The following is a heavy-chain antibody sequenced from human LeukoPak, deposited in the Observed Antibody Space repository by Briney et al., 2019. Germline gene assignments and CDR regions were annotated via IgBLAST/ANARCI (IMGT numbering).Heavy chain of an antibody. J-gene: IGHJ4*02. V-gene: IGHV1-18*01. Sequence: ASVKVSCKASGYTFTSYGISWVRQAPGQGLEWMGWISAYNGNTNYAQKLQGRVTMTTDTSTSTVYMELRSLRSDDTAVYYCAREPKAYGGFDYWGQGTLVTVSS. D-gene: IGHD4-23*01. CDR1: GYTFTSYG. CDR3: AREPKAYGGFDY. CDR2: ISAYNGNT.